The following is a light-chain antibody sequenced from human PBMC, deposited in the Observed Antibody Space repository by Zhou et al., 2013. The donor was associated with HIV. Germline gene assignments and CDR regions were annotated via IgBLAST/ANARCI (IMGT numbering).Light chain of an antibody. CDR1: QTISTY. Sequence: IQMTQSPSSLSASVGDRVTIACRASQTISTYLNWYQQKPGKAPKLLIYAASSLQSGVPSRFSGSGSGTEFSLTISSLQPDDFATYYCQQYNLYPITFGQGTRLEI. CDR3: QQYNLYPIT. J-gene: IGKJ5*01. V-gene: IGKV1-39*01. CDR2: AAS.